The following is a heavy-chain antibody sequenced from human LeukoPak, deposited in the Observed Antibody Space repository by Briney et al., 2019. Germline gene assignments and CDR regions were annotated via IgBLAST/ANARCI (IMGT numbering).Heavy chain of an antibody. J-gene: IGHJ4*02. CDR1: GFTFDDYA. V-gene: IGHV3-9*01. D-gene: IGHD6-13*01. CDR2: ISWSSGSI. Sequence: GGSLRLSCAASGFTFDDYAMHWVRQAPGKGLEWVSGISWSSGSIGYADSVKGRFTISRDNAKNSLYLQMNSLRAEDTALYYCAKDPQYSSSWSFDYWGQGTLVTVSS. CDR3: AKDPQYSSSWSFDY.